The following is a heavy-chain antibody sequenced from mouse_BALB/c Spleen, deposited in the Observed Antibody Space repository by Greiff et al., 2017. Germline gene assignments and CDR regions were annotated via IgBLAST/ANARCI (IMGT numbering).Heavy chain of an antibody. V-gene: IGHV7-3*02. D-gene: IGHD2-9*01. CDR3: ARDTPFYGSFAY. Sequence: EVQRVESGGGLVQPGGSLRLSCATSGFTFTDYYMSWVRQPPGKALEWLGFIRNKANGYTTEYSASVKGRFTISRDNSQSILYLQMNTLRAEDSATYYCARDTPFYGSFAYWGQGTLVTVSA. J-gene: IGHJ3*01. CDR2: IRNKANGYTT. CDR1: GFTFTDYY.